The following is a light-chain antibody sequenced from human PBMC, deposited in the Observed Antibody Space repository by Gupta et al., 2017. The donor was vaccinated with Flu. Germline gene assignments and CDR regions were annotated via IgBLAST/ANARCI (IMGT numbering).Light chain of an antibody. J-gene: IGKJ2*01. V-gene: IGKV3-20*01. CDR2: GAS. Sequence: EIVLTQSPGTLSLSPGERATLSCMASQSVNNNLLTRHQQKPCQAPRLLIYGASSTATPIRDRFSGSGSGTDFTLSILRLEPEDFAVYYCHLDATSVYTFGPGTKVEIK. CDR3: HLDATSVYT. CDR1: QSVNNNL.